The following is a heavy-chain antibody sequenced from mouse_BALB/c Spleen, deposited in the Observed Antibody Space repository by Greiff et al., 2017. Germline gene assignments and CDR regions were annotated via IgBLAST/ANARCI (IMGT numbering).Heavy chain of an antibody. V-gene: IGHV1-54*01. CDR2: INPGSGGT. J-gene: IGHJ2*01. D-gene: IGHD1-1*01. CDR3: ARERGSSYEGYFDY. CDR1: GYAFTNYL. Sequence: VKLMESGAELVRPGTSVKVSCKASGYAFTNYLIEWVKQRPGQGLEWIGVINPGSGGTNYNEKFKGKATLTADKSSSTAYMQLSSLTSDDSAVYFCARERGSSYEGYFDYWGQGTTLTVSS.